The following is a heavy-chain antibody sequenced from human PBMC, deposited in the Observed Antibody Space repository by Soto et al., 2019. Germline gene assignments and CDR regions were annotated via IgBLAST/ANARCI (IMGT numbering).Heavy chain of an antibody. CDR3: ASAAGVEIGRGSDYYGSGEHDAFDI. V-gene: IGHV1-69*02. CDR2: IIPILGIA. Sequence: QVQLVQSGAEVKKPGSSVKVSCKASGGTFSSYTISWVRQAPGQGLEWMGRIIPILGIANYAQKFQGRVTITADKSTSTAYMELSSLRSEDTAVYYCASAAGVEIGRGSDYYGSGEHDAFDIWGQGTMVTVSS. CDR1: GGTFSSYT. J-gene: IGHJ3*02. D-gene: IGHD3-10*01.